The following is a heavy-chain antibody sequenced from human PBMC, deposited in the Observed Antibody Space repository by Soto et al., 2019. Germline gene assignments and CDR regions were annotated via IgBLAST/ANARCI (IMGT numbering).Heavy chain of an antibody. CDR2: IYDSGSI. CDR3: ATPIFGMITSLWNYAFNI. Sequence: SETLSLTCAVSGGSISSSKWWSWVRQPPGKGLEWIGEIYDSGSINYNPSLKSRVTISVDKSKNQFYLRVRAVTAADTAVYYFATPIFGMITSLWNYAFNIWGQGTRVTVS. CDR1: GGSISSSKW. J-gene: IGHJ3*02. D-gene: IGHD3-3*01. V-gene: IGHV4-4*02.